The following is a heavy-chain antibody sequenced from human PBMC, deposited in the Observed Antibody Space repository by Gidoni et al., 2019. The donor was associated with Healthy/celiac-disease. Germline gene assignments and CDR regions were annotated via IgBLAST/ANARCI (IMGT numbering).Heavy chain of an antibody. J-gene: IGHJ6*03. V-gene: IGHV3-23*01. Sequence: EVQLLESGGGLVQPGGSLRLSCAASGFTFSSYAMSWVRQAPGKGLEWVSAISGSGGSTYYADSVKGRFTISRDNSKNTLYLQMNSLRAEDTAVYYCAKVRSSTSVYYYYYYMDVWGKGTTVTVSS. CDR3: AKVRSSTSVYYYYYYMDV. CDR1: GFTFSSYA. CDR2: ISGSGGST. D-gene: IGHD2-2*01.